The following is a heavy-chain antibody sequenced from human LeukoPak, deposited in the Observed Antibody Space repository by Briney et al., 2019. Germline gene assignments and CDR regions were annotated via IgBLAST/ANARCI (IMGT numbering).Heavy chain of an antibody. CDR3: AAGLGESSGYYYVFGLS. J-gene: IGHJ5*02. CDR2: IVVGSGNT. CDR1: GFTFTSSA. D-gene: IGHD3-22*01. Sequence: SVKVSCKATGFTFTSSAVQWVRQARGQRLEWIGWIVVGSGNTNYAQKFQERVTITRDMSTSTAYMELSSLRSEDTAVYYCAAGLGESSGYYYVFGLSWGQGTLVTVSS. V-gene: IGHV1-58*01.